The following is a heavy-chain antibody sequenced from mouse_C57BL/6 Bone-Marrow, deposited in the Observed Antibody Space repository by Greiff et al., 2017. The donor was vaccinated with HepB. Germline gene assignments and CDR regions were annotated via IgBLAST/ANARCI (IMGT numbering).Heavy chain of an antibody. Sequence: EVQLVESGGGLVKPGGSLKLSCAASGFTFSSYAMSWVRQTPEKRLEWVATISDGGSYHYYPDNVKGRFTISRDNAKNNLYLQMSHLKSEDTAMYYCARDDGYYWYFDVWGTGTTVTVSS. CDR2: ISDGGSYH. D-gene: IGHD2-3*01. V-gene: IGHV5-4*01. CDR3: ARDDGYYWYFDV. J-gene: IGHJ1*03. CDR1: GFTFSSYA.